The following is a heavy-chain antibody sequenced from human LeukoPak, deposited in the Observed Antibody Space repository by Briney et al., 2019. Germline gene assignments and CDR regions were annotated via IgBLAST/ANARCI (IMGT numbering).Heavy chain of an antibody. CDR1: GGSFSGYY. V-gene: IGHV4-34*01. CDR3: ARTEWLVRGENAFDI. J-gene: IGHJ3*02. D-gene: IGHD6-19*01. Sequence: PSEALSLTCAVYGGSFSGYYWSWIRQPPGKGLEWIGEINHSGSTNYNPSLKSRVTISVDTSKNQFSLKLSSVTAADTAVYYCARTEWLVRGENAFDIWGQGTMVTVSS. CDR2: INHSGST.